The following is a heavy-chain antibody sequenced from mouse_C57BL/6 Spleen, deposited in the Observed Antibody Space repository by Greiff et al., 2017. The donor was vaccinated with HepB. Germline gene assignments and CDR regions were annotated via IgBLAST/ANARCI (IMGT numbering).Heavy chain of an antibody. CDR1: GYSITSGYY. CDR2: ISYDGSN. CDR3: ARGINYVDY. J-gene: IGHJ2*01. V-gene: IGHV3-6*01. Sequence: ESGPGLVKPSQSLSLTCSVTGYSITSGYYWNWIRQFPGNKLEWMGYISYDGSNNYNPSLKNRIPITRDTSKNQFFLKLNSVTTEDTATYYCARGINYVDYWGQGTTLTVSS. D-gene: IGHD2-4*01.